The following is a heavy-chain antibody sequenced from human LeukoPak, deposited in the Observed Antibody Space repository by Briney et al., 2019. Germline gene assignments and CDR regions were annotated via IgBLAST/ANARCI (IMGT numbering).Heavy chain of an antibody. CDR2: IYPGDSDT. CDR3: ARHLVKGGDANAGVWFDP. J-gene: IGHJ5*02. D-gene: IGHD3-9*01. V-gene: IGHV5-51*01. CDR1: GYSFTSYW. Sequence: GESLKISCKGSGYSFTSYWIGWVRQMPGKGLEWMGIIYPGDSDTRYSPSFQGQVTISADKSISTAYLQWSSLKASDTATYYCARHLVKGGDANAGVWFDPWGQGTLVTVSS.